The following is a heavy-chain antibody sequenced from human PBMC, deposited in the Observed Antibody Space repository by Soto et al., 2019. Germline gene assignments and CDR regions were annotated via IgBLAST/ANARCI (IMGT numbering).Heavy chain of an antibody. CDR2: IYYSGST. CDR1: GGSISSGGYY. J-gene: IGHJ6*03. CDR3: ARRHGQQLAYDYYYYMDV. D-gene: IGHD6-13*01. Sequence: PSETMSLTCTVSGGSISSGGYYWNWIRQHPGKGLEWIGYIYYSGSTYYNPSLKSRGTISVDTSKNQCSLKLSSVTAADTAVYYCARRHGQQLAYDYYYYMDVWGKGTTVTVSS. V-gene: IGHV4-31*03.